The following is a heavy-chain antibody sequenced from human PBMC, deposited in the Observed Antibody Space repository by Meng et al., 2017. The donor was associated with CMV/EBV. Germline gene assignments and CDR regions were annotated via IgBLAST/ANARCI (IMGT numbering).Heavy chain of an antibody. D-gene: IGHD3-3*01. Sequence: SVKVSCKASGGTFSSYAISWVRQAPGQGLEWMGGIIPILGIANYAQKFQGRVTITADKSPSTAYMELSSLRSEDTAVYYCARQRVTIFGVVTVYYGMDVWGQGTTVTVSS. J-gene: IGHJ6*02. V-gene: IGHV1-69*10. CDR2: IIPILGIA. CDR3: ARQRVTIFGVVTVYYGMDV. CDR1: GGTFSSYA.